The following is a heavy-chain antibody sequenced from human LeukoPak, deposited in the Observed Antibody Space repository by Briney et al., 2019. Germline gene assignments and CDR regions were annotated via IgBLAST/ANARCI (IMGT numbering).Heavy chain of an antibody. CDR3: ARDTISPAWLDYYYGMDV. V-gene: IGHV4-34*01. CDR1: GGSFSGYY. CDR2: INHSGST. J-gene: IGHJ6*02. D-gene: IGHD6-19*01. Sequence: SETLSLTCAVYGGSFSGYYWSWIRQPPGKGLEWIGEINHSGSTNYNPSLKSRVTISVGTSKNQFSLKLSSVTAADTAVYYCARDTISPAWLDYYYGMDVWGQGTTVTVSS.